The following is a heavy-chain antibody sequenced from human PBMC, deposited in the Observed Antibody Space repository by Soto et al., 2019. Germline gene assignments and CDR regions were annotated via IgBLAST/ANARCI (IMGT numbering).Heavy chain of an antibody. D-gene: IGHD2-15*01. CDR3: ARGQSWVPPLKLSGMDV. V-gene: IGHV4-31*03. CDR1: GGSISSGGYY. Sequence: SETLSLTCTVSGGSISSGGYYWSWIRQHPGKGLEWIGYIYYSGSTYYNPSLKSRVTISVDTSKNQFSLKLSSVTAADTAVYYCARGQSWVPPLKLSGMDVWGQGTTVTVSS. CDR2: IYYSGST. J-gene: IGHJ6*02.